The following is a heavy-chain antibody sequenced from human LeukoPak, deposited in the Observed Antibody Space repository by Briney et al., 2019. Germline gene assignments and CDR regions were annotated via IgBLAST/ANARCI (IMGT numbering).Heavy chain of an antibody. V-gene: IGHV3-48*01. D-gene: IGHD3-16*02. Sequence: PGGSLRLSCAASGFTFSSYGFNWVRQAPGKGLEWVSYISGSGTTIYYADSVKGRFTISRDNSKNTLYLQMNSLRAEDTAVYYCAREARKSLDYDYVWGSYRYMSGFDYWGQGTLVTVSS. CDR1: GFTFSSYG. CDR2: ISGSGTTI. CDR3: AREARKSLDYDYVWGSYRYMSGFDY. J-gene: IGHJ4*02.